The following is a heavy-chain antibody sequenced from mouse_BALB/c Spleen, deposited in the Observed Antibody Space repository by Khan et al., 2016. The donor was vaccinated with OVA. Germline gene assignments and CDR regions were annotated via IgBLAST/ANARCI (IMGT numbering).Heavy chain of an antibody. D-gene: IGHD2-3*01. CDR2: ISYSGST. J-gene: IGHJ4*01. CDR3: ARDGSRYNYAMDY. Sequence: EVQLVESGPGLVKPSQSLSLTCTVTGYSITSDYARNWLRQFPGNTLEWMGYISYSGSTNYNPSLTSRISITRDSSKHQFILQLNPVTTEDTATYYCARDGSRYNYAMDYWGQGTSVTVSS. CDR1: GYSITSDYA. V-gene: IGHV3-2*02.